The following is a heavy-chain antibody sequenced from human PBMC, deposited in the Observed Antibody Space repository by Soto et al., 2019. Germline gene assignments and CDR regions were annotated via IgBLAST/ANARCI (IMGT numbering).Heavy chain of an antibody. J-gene: IGHJ6*01. CDR3: ARDKAYGLDV. CDR2: INGDGLTR. V-gene: IGHV3-74*01. Sequence: EVQLVESGGGLVQPGGSLRLSCAASEFAFNTYWMHWVRQVPGKGLEWVSRINGDGLTRTYADYVKGRFTISRDNADKILYRQINSLRAEHTAVYYCARDKAYGLDVWGQGTKVTVSS. CDR1: EFAFNTYW.